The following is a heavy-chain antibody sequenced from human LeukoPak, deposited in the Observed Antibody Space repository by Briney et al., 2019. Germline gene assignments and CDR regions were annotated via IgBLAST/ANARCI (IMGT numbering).Heavy chain of an antibody. CDR2: SSDIGSI. J-gene: IGHJ4*02. D-gene: IGHD2/OR15-2a*01. V-gene: IGHV4-59*08. CDR1: GGSISSYY. CDR3: AGHHPRNTVDF. Sequence: SETLSLTCTVSGGSISSYYWSWIRQPPGKGLEWIAYSSDIGSINYNPSLKSRVTISLDTSKNQFSLKLSSVTAADTAVYYCAGHHPRNTVDFWGQGTLVTVSS.